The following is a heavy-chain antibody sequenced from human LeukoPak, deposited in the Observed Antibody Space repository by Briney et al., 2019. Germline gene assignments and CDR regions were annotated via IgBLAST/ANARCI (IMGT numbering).Heavy chain of an antibody. Sequence: KSSETLCLTCTVSGGSISSYYWSWIRQPPGKGLEWIGYIYYSGSTNYNPSLKSRVTISVDTSKNQFSLKLSSVTAADTAVYYCARHRTYYDILTGYRSDAFDIWGQGTMVTVSS. CDR1: GGSISSYY. D-gene: IGHD3-9*01. CDR3: ARHRTYYDILTGYRSDAFDI. V-gene: IGHV4-59*08. J-gene: IGHJ3*02. CDR2: IYYSGST.